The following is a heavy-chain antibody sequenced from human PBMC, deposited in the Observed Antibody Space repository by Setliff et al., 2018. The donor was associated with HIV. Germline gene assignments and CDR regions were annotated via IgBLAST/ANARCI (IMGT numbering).Heavy chain of an antibody. CDR1: GFIFSSYE. D-gene: IGHD3-9*01. CDR3: AKGYFDWLRAGTFDY. CDR2: IGSSGSPI. V-gene: IGHV3-48*03. J-gene: IGHJ4*02. Sequence: PGGSLRLSCAASGFIFSSYEMDSVRQAPGKGLEWDSYIGSSGSPIHYATSVKVRFTISRDNSKNTVYLQMNSLRAEDTAVYYCAKGYFDWLRAGTFDYWGQGSLVTVSS.